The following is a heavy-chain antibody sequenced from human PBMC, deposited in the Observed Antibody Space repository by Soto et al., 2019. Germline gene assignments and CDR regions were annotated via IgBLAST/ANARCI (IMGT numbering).Heavy chain of an antibody. V-gene: IGHV6-1*01. CDR1: GDSVSSNSAA. Sequence: SQTLSLTCAISGDSVSSNSAAWNWIRQSPSRGLEWLGRTYYRSKWYNDYADSVKSRITINPDTSKNQFSLQLNSVTPEDTAVYYCARGGGYSYGYFYYYYMDVWGKGTTVTVSS. CDR3: ARGGGYSYGYFYYYYMDV. CDR2: TYYRSKWYN. J-gene: IGHJ6*03. D-gene: IGHD5-18*01.